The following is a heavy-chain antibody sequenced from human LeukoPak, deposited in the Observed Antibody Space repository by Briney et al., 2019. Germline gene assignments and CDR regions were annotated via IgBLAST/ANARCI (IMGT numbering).Heavy chain of an antibody. CDR3: ARDNQWPLYYYYYYMDV. V-gene: IGHV3-21*01. J-gene: IGHJ6*03. D-gene: IGHD6-19*01. Sequence: NPGGSLRLSCTVSGFSLSSYAMSWVRQAPGKGLEWVSSISSSSSYIYYADSVKGRFTISRDNAKNSLYLQMNSLRAEDTAVYYCARDNQWPLYYYYYYMDVWGKGTTVTVSS. CDR1: GFSLSSYA. CDR2: ISSSSSYI.